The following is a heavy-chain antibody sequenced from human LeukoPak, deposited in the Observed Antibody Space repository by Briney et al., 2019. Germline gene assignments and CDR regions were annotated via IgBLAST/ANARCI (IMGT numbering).Heavy chain of an antibody. CDR1: GFTFSSYG. V-gene: IGHV3-33*06. CDR2: IWYDGSNK. D-gene: IGHD6-13*01. J-gene: IGHJ4*02. CDR3: AKDLHSSWNYFDY. Sequence: PGRSLRLSCAAPGFTFSSYGMHWVRQAPGKGLEWVAVIWYDGSNKYYADSVKGRFTISRDNSKNTLYLQMNSLRAEDTAVYYCAKDLHSSWNYFDYWGRGTLVTVSS.